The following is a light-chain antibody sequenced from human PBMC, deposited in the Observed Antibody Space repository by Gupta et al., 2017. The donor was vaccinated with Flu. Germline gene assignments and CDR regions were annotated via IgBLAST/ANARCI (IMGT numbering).Light chain of an antibody. Sequence: NFMLTQPHSVSESPGKTVTISCTRSSGSIASNYVQWYQQRPGSSPTTVIYEDNQRPSGVPERFAGSIDSSSNSASLTTSGLKTEDEADYYCQYSDSSNQGVFGTGTKVTVL. CDR3: QYSDSSNQGV. V-gene: IGLV6-57*01. J-gene: IGLJ1*01. CDR2: EDN. CDR1: SGSIASNY.